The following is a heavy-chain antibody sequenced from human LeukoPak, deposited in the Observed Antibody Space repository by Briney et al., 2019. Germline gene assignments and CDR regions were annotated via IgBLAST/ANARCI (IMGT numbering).Heavy chain of an antibody. V-gene: IGHV1-46*01. CDR1: GYTFTSYY. CDR2: INPSGGST. J-gene: IGHJ4*02. CDR3: ARDLDGRAVAGTGELYYFDY. Sequence: ASVEVSCKASGYTFTSYYMHWVRQAPGQGLEWMGIINPSGGSTSYAQKFQGRVTMTRDMSTSTVYMELSSLRSEDTAVYYCARDLDGRAVAGTGELYYFDYWGQGTLVTVSS. D-gene: IGHD6-19*01.